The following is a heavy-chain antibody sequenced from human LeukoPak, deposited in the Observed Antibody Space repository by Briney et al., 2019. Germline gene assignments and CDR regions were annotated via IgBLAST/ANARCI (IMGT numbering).Heavy chain of an antibody. J-gene: IGHJ6*04. CDR3: ARTNYYYYYGMDV. CDR1: GFTFSSYW. V-gene: IGHV3-74*01. CDR2: INSDGSST. Sequence: GGSLRLSCAASGFTFSSYWVHWVRQAPGKGLVWVSRINSDGSSTSYADSVKGRFTISRDNAKNTLYLQMNSLRAEDTAVYYCARTNYYYYYGMDVWGKGTTVTVSS.